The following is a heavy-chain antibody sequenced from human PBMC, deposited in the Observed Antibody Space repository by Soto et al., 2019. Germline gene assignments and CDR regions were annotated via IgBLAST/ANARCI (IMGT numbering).Heavy chain of an antibody. J-gene: IGHJ4*02. Sequence: ASVKVSCKASGYTFTNYAMHWVRQAPGQRLEWMGWINTGNGNTKFSQKFQGRVTITRDTSASTAYMELSSLRSEDTAVYYCAREWFTYYFDYWGQGTLVTVSS. CDR1: GYTFTNYA. V-gene: IGHV1-3*04. CDR3: AREWFTYYFDY. D-gene: IGHD3-22*01. CDR2: INTGNGNT.